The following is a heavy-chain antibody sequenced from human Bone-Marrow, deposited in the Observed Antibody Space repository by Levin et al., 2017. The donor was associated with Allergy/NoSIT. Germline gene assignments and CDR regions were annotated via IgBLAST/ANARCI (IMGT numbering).Heavy chain of an antibody. CDR1: GFTFSSYW. CDR2: INSDGSST. V-gene: IGHV3-74*01. D-gene: IGHD3-22*01. Sequence: GGSLRLSCAASGFTFSSYWMHWVRQAPGKGLVWVSRINSDGSSTSYADSVKGRFTISRDNAKNTLYLQMNSLRAEDTAVYYCARTLGGYYYDSSGPRRFDPWGQGTLVTVSS. CDR3: ARTLGGYYYDSSGPRRFDP. J-gene: IGHJ5*02.